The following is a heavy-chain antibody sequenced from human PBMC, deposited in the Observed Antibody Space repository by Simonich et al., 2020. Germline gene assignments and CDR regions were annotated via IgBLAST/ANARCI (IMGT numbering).Heavy chain of an antibody. J-gene: IGHJ3*02. V-gene: IGHV4-39*01. CDR2: IYYRGST. CDR1: GGSISSSSYY. Sequence: QLQLQESGPGLVKPSETLSLTCTFSGGSISSSSYYWGWLRQPPGKGLEWIGIIYYRGSTYHNPSLKSRVTISVDTSKNQFSLKLSSVTAADTAVYYCARHAGFAFDIWGQGTMVTVSS. D-gene: IGHD6-13*01. CDR3: ARHAGFAFDI.